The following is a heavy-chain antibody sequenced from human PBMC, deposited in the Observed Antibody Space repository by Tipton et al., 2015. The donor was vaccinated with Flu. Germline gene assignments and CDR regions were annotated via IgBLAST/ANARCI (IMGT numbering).Heavy chain of an antibody. J-gene: IGHJ5*02. V-gene: IGHV4-4*07. CDR1: GGSISSYY. D-gene: IGHD4-11*01. Sequence: TLSLTCTVSGGSISSYYWSWIRQPAGKGLEWIGRIYTSGSTNYKPSLKSRVTMSVDTSKNQFSLKLSSVTAADTAVYYCARDGGSSHYSNYVLSWFDPWGQGTLVTVSS. CDR3: ARDGGSSHYSNYVLSWFDP. CDR2: IYTSGST.